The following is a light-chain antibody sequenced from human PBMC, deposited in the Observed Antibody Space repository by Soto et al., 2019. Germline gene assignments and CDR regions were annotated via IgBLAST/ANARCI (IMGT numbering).Light chain of an antibody. J-gene: IGKJ1*01. CDR3: LQDYSYPWT. Sequence: AIQLTQSPSSLSASVGDRVTITCRASQGIRNDLGWYQQKPGKAPKLLIYAASSLQSGVPSRFSGSASGTDFTLTISSLQHEDFETYYCLQDYSYPWTLGQGTKVDIK. V-gene: IGKV1-6*01. CDR2: AAS. CDR1: QGIRND.